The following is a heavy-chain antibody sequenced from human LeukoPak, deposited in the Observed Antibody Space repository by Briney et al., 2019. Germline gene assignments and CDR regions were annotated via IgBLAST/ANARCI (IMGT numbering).Heavy chain of an antibody. CDR3: ARDSVLYYGSGSYYFDY. V-gene: IGHV1-69*13. D-gene: IGHD3-10*01. Sequence: ASVTVSCKASGGTFSSYAISWVRQAPGQGLEWMGGIIPIFGTANYAQKFQGRVTITADESTSTAYMELSSLRSEDTAVYYCARDSVLYYGSGSYYFDYWGQGTLVTVSS. CDR1: GGTFSSYA. CDR2: IIPIFGTA. J-gene: IGHJ4*02.